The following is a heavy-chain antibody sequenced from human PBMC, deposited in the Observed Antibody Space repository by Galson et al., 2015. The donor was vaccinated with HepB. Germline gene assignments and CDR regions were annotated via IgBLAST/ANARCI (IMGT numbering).Heavy chain of an antibody. Sequence: SETLSLTCTVSGGSISSYYWSWIRQPAGKGLEWIGRIYTSGSTNYNPSLKSRVTMSVDTSKNQFSLKLSSVTAADTAVYYCVRGATRGVDFDYWGQGTLVTVSS. CDR2: IYTSGST. CDR1: GGSISSYY. V-gene: IGHV4-4*07. CDR3: VRGATRGVDFDY. J-gene: IGHJ4*02. D-gene: IGHD5-12*01.